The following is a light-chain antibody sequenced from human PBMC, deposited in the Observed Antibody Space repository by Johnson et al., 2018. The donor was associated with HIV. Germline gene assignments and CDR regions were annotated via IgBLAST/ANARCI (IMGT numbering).Light chain of an antibody. CDR2: DND. CDR3: GTWDSSLSDYV. V-gene: IGLV1-51*01. CDR1: SSNIGNNY. J-gene: IGLJ1*01. Sequence: QSVLTQPPSVSAAPGQKVTISCSGSSSNIGNNYVSWYQQVPGTAPKLLIYDNDRRPSGIPDRFSGSTSGTSATLGITGLQTGDEADYYCGTWDSSLSDYVFGTGTKVTVL.